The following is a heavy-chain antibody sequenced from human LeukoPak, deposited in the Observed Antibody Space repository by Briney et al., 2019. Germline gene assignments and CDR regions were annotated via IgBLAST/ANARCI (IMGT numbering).Heavy chain of an antibody. J-gene: IGHJ4*02. D-gene: IGHD3-3*01. CDR1: GGSVTSTNW. Sequence: SETLSLTCVVSGGSVTSTNWWTWVRQPPGKGLEWIGDVYLEGRPNYNPSLKSRLTMSVDLSENHVSLKLTSVSAADTAVYYCAREGGFYRPLDYSGQGTLVTVSS. CDR3: AREGGFYRPLDY. V-gene: IGHV4/OR15-8*01. CDR2: VYLEGRP.